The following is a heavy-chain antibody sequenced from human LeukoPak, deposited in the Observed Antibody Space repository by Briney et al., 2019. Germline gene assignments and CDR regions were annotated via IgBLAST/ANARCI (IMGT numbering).Heavy chain of an antibody. CDR3: ATAPDYDFDL. D-gene: IGHD3-10*01. CDR1: GGSMSSYY. V-gene: IGHV4-59*01. Sequence: SETLSLTCTVSGGSMSSYYWSWIRQPPGKGLDWIGHIYYSGSTNYNPSLKSRVTISVDTSKNHFSLKLSSVTAADTAVYYCATAPDYDFDLWGRGTLVTVSS. J-gene: IGHJ2*01. CDR2: IYYSGST.